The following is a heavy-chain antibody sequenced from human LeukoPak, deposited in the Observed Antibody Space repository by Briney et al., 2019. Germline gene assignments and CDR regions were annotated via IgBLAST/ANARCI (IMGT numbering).Heavy chain of an antibody. CDR1: GYTLTELS. Sequence: ASVKVSCKVSGYTLTELSMHGVRQAPGKGREWGGGVDPQDGETIYAQKFQGRVTMTEDTSTDTAYMQLSSLRSEDTAVYYCATADSGWYFYAFDICGEGTMVTVSS. CDR2: VDPQDGET. CDR3: ATADSGWYFYAFDI. J-gene: IGHJ3*02. V-gene: IGHV1-24*01. D-gene: IGHD6-19*01.